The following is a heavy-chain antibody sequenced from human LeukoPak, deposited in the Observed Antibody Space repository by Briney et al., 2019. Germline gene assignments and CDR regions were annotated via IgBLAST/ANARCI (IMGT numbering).Heavy chain of an antibody. CDR1: GYTFTSYA. CDR2: INTNAGNP. D-gene: IGHD3-22*01. Sequence: ASVKVSCKASGYTFTSYAMNWVRQAPGQGLEWMGWINTNAGNPTYAQGFTGRFVFSLDTSVSTAYLQISSLKAEDTAVYYCARVGPSNCDSSGYYPYYYGMDVWGQGTTVTVSS. CDR3: ARVGPSNCDSSGYYPYYYGMDV. J-gene: IGHJ6*02. V-gene: IGHV7-4-1*02.